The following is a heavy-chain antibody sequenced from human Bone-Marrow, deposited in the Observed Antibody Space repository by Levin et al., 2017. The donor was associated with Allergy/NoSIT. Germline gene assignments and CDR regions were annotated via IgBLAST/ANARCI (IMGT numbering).Heavy chain of an antibody. D-gene: IGHD3-10*01. V-gene: IGHV3-23*01. CDR1: GFTFSSYA. J-gene: IGHJ4*02. CDR2: VSGSGGNT. CDR3: AKGVFTGYGTGSYPDY. Sequence: GALRLSCAASGFTFSSYAMFWVRQAPGKGLEWVSSVSGSGGNTYYTDSVRGRFTFSRDNSKNTVYLQMNSLRAEDTAVYYCAKGVFTGYGTGSYPDYWGQGTLVTVSS.